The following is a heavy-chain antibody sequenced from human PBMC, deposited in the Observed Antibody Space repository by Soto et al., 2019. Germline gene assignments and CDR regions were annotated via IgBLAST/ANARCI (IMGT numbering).Heavy chain of an antibody. J-gene: IGHJ6*02. CDR2: IIPILGIA. V-gene: IGHV1-69*02. D-gene: IGHD1-1*01. CDR1: GGTFSSCT. CDR3: ARKLKGNSTDV. Sequence: QVQLVQSGAEVKKPGSSVKVSCKASGGTFSSCTITWVRQAPGQGLEWMGRIIPILGIANYAHKFQGRVTITAYKSTSTAYMELSSLRSAETTVYDCARKLKGNSTDVWGQGTTVTVSS.